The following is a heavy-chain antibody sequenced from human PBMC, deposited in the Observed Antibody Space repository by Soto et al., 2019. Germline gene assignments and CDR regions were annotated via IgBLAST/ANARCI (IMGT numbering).Heavy chain of an antibody. Sequence: GASVKVSCKASGGTFTTAAISWVRQAPGQGLEWMGIINPSGGSTSYAQKFQGRVTMTRNTSISTAYMELSSLRSEDTAVYYCARGLGYYDSSGYLDYWGQGTLVTVSS. J-gene: IGHJ4*02. V-gene: IGHV1-8*02. CDR3: ARGLGYYDSSGYLDY. CDR1: GGTFTTAA. CDR2: INPSGGST. D-gene: IGHD3-22*01.